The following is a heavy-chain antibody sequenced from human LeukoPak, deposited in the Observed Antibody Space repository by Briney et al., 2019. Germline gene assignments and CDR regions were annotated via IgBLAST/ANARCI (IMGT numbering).Heavy chain of an antibody. CDR2: VSYDGSNK. CDR1: GFTFSSYA. D-gene: IGHD6-19*01. J-gene: IGHJ4*02. V-gene: IGHV3-30-3*01. Sequence: GGSLRLSCAASGFTFSSYAMHWVRQAPGKGLEWVAVVSYDGSNKYYADSVKGRFTISRDNSKNTLYLQMNSLRAEDTAVYYCARERGIAVAGTGAVFDYWGQGTLVTVSS. CDR3: ARERGIAVAGTGAVFDY.